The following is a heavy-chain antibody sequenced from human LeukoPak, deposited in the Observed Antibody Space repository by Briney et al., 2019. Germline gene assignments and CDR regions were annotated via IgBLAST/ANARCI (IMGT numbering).Heavy chain of an antibody. J-gene: IGHJ4*02. D-gene: IGHD6-13*01. CDR2: VYSGGRT. Sequence: GGSLRLSCAASGFTVDDTYMSWVRQAPGKGLEWVSVVYSGGRTFYADSVKGRFIISRDNSKNTVYLQMNSLRTDDTAVYYCARQAAAGLDYWRQGTLVTVSS. V-gene: IGHV3-66*02. CDR3: ARQAAAGLDY. CDR1: GFTVDDTY.